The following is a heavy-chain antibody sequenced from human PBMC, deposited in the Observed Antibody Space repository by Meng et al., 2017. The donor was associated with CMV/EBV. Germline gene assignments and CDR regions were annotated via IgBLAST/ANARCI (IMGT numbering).Heavy chain of an antibody. Sequence: GGFLRPSCAASGFTFSSYDMPWVRQATGKGLEWVSAIGTAVDTYYPGSVKGRFSTSTENAKNSLYLQVNSLRAGDTAVYYCAKREFGDCSSTSCPEEGYYYYYGMDVWGQGTTVTVSS. CDR3: AKREFGDCSSTSCPEEGYYYYYGMDV. CDR2: IGTAVDT. D-gene: IGHD2-2*01. J-gene: IGHJ6*02. CDR1: GFTFSSYD. V-gene: IGHV3-13*01.